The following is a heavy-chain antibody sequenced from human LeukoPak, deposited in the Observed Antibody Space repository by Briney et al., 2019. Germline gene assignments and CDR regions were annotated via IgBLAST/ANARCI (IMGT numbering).Heavy chain of an antibody. CDR2: INPDSGGT. CDR1: GYTFTSYG. V-gene: IGHV1-2*02. D-gene: IGHD5-18*01. CDR3: ARDRQNRGYNYNAVDF. Sequence: ASVKVSCKASGYTFTSYGISWVRQAPGQGLEWMGWINPDSGGTNYAQKFLGRVTMTRDTSISTAYMELSMLRSDDTAVYYCARDRQNRGYNYNAVDFWGQGTLVTVSS. J-gene: IGHJ4*02.